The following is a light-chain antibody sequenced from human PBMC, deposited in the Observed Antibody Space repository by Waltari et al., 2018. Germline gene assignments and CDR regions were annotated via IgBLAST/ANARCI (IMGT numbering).Light chain of an antibody. Sequence: EIVLTQSPGTLSLSPGERATLSCRASQSIGTNYLAWYQQKPGQAPRVLIYGASTRATGIPDRFSGSGSGTDFTLTISRLEPEDSAVYCCHQYDSSPRTFG. J-gene: IGKJ1*01. CDR1: QSIGTNY. CDR3: HQYDSSPRT. CDR2: GAS. V-gene: IGKV3-20*01.